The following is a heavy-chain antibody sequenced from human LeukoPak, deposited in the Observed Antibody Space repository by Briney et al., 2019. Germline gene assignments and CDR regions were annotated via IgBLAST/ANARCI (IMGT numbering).Heavy chain of an antibody. J-gene: IGHJ6*03. CDR1: GYTFTGYY. D-gene: IGHD3-10*01. CDR2: INPNSGGT. CDR3: ARNGNKEDGSGGYTYYYYYMDV. Sequence: ASVKVSCKASGYTFTGYYMHWVRQAPGQGLEWMGWINPNSGGTNYAQKFQGRVTMTRDTSISTAYMELSRLRSDDTAVYYCARNGNKEDGSGGYTYYYYYMDVWGKGTTVTISS. V-gene: IGHV1-2*02.